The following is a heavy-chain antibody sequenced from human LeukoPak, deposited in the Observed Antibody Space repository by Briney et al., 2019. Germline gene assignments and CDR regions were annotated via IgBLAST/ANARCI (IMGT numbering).Heavy chain of an antibody. CDR1: GGSISSGGYY. D-gene: IGHD3-3*01. Sequence: SETLSLTCTVSGGSISSGGYYWSWIHQPPGKGLEWIGYIYYSGSTYYNPSLKSRVTISVDTSKNQFSLKLSSVTAADTAVYYCARGSGSLGPPLHYWGQGTLVTVSS. V-gene: IGHV4-30-4*08. J-gene: IGHJ4*02. CDR2: IYYSGST. CDR3: ARGSGSLGPPLHY.